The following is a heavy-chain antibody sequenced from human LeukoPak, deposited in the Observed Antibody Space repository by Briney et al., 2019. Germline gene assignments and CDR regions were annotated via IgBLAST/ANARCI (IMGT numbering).Heavy chain of an antibody. Sequence: GGSLRLSCAASGFTFITYGMHWVRQAPGKGLEYVSAIRSNGGKTYYANSVKGRFTISRDNSKNTLYLQMGSLRAEDMAVYYCARDYNNIWAPLFDSWGQGTLVTVSS. D-gene: IGHD1-14*01. V-gene: IGHV3-64*01. CDR3: ARDYNNIWAPLFDS. CDR1: GFTFITYG. CDR2: IRSNGGKT. J-gene: IGHJ4*02.